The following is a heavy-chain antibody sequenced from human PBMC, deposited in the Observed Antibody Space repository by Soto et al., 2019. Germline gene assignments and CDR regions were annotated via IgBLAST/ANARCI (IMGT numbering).Heavy chain of an antibody. CDR2: ISYDGSNK. CDR1: GFTFSSYG. V-gene: IGHV3-30*18. J-gene: IGHJ4*02. Sequence: GGSLRLSCAASGFTFSSYGMHWVRQAPGKGLEWVAVISYDGSNKYYADSVKGRFTISRDNSKNTLYLQMNSLRAEDTAVYYCAKADSHLLGGSYKRGYFDYWGQGTLVTVSS. D-gene: IGHD1-26*01. CDR3: AKADSHLLGGSYKRGYFDY.